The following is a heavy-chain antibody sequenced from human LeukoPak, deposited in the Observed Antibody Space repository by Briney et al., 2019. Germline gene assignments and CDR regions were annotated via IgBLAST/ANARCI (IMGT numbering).Heavy chain of an antibody. V-gene: IGHV3-30*18. J-gene: IGHJ4*02. D-gene: IGHD3-3*01. CDR1: GFTFSSYG. CDR2: ISYDGSNK. Sequence: PGRSLRLSCAASGFTFSSYGMHWVRQAPGKGLEWVAVISYDGSNKYYADSVKGRFTISRDNSKNTLYLQMNSLRAEDTAVYYCAKSRDIMIFGVVSANWGQGTLVTVSS. CDR3: AKSRDIMIFGVVSAN.